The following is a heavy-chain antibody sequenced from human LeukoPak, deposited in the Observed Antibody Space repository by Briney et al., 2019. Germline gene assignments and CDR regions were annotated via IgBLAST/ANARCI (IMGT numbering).Heavy chain of an antibody. Sequence: GGSLRLSCAASGFTVSSNYMSWVRQAPGKGLEWVSVIYSCGSTYYADSVKGPFPISRDNSKNTLYLQMNSLRAEDTAVYYCARQALSYCGGDLHLCYFGYWGQGTLVTVSS. CDR2: IYSCGST. CDR3: ARQALSYCGGDLHLCYFGY. V-gene: IGHV3-53*01. CDR1: GFTVSSNY. J-gene: IGHJ4*02. D-gene: IGHD2-21*02.